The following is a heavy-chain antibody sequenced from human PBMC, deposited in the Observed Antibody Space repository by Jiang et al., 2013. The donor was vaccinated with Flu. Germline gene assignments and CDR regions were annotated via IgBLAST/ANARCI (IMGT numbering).Heavy chain of an antibody. CDR3: TTLTGRGLDY. Sequence: QLLESGGGLVKPGGSLRLSCAFSVFNFNNVSLSWVRQAPGKGLEWVGRFKVKPNGGTTDYAAPVKGRFTISRDDSKKTLYLQMNSLRAEDTAVYYCTTLTGRGLDYWGQGTLVTVSS. V-gene: IGHV3-15*01. CDR1: VFNFNNVS. J-gene: IGHJ4*02. CDR2: FKVKPNGGTT. D-gene: IGHD1-14*01.